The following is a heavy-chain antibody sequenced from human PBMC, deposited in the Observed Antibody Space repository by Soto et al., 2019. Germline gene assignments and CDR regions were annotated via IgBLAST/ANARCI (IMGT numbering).Heavy chain of an antibody. CDR2: IYYSGST. Sequence: SETLSLTCTVSGGSISSSSYYWGWIRQPPGKGLEWIGSIYYSGSTYYNPSLKSRVTISVDTSKNQFSLKLSSVTAADTAVYYCAIVRPNGDRRYYYYGMDVWGQGTTVTVSS. CDR1: GGSISSSSYY. CDR3: AIVRPNGDRRYYYYGMDV. D-gene: IGHD4-17*01. V-gene: IGHV4-39*01. J-gene: IGHJ6*02.